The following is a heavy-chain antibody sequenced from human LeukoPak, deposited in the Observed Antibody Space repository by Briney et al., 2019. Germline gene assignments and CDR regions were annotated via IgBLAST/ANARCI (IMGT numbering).Heavy chain of an antibody. CDR3: AHRLDLVGNWRSGAFDF. V-gene: IGHV2-5*02. D-gene: IGHD1-1*01. Sequence: SGPTLVNPTETLTLTCTFSGFSLRSSPMGVGWIRQPPGKALEWLALIYWDDDKRYRPSLQSRLTITKDTSKNQVVLTMTNMDPVDTATYFCAHRLDLVGNWRSGAFDFWGRGTMVTVSS. CDR2: IYWDDDK. CDR1: GFSLRSSPMG. J-gene: IGHJ3*01.